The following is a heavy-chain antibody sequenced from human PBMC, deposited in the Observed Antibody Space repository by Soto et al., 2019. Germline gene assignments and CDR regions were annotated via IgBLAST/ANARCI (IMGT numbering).Heavy chain of an antibody. D-gene: IGHD3-22*01. CDR2: ISTNGGST. CDR3: VKGEYYYDSSGYYPFDY. Sequence: GGSLRLSCSASGFTFSIDAMHWVRQAPGKGLEYVSSISTNGGSTDYADSVKGRFTISRDNSKNTVYLQMSSLRVEDTAVYYCVKGEYYYDSSGYYPFDYWGQGT. J-gene: IGHJ4*02. CDR1: GFTFSIDA. V-gene: IGHV3-64D*06.